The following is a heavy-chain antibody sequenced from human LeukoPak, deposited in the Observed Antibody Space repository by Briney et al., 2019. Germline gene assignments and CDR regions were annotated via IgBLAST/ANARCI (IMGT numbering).Heavy chain of an antibody. CDR1: GYTFTSYG. Sequence: ASVKVSCKASGYTFTSYGISWVRQAPGQGLEWMGWISAYNGNTNYAQKLQGRVTMTTDESTSTAYMELSSLRSEDTAVYYCARHPRPLGMSGGNYYDYWGQGTLVTVSS. CDR3: ARHPRPLGMSGGNYYDY. CDR2: ISAYNGNT. J-gene: IGHJ4*02. V-gene: IGHV1-18*01. D-gene: IGHD2-15*01.